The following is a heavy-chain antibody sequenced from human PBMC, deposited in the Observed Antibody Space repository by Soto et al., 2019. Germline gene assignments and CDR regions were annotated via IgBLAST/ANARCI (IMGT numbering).Heavy chain of an antibody. CDR2: IIPIVGTA. J-gene: IGHJ4*02. D-gene: IGHD3-16*01. Sequence: QGQLVQSGAEVKKPGSSVKVSCKASGGTLNNYAISWVRQAPGQGLEWIGGIIPIVGTADYAQKFQGRVSSTVDESSSTTYMEVSSLRSEDTAVYYCALGDSSDTGDGYWGQGTLVTVSS. CDR3: ALGDSSDTGDGY. CDR1: GGTLNNYA. V-gene: IGHV1-69*01.